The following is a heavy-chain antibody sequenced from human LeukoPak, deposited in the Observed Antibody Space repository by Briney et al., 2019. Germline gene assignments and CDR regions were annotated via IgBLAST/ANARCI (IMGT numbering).Heavy chain of an antibody. V-gene: IGHV3-23*01. D-gene: IGHD6-13*01. J-gene: IGHJ4*02. Sequence: GGSLRLSCAASGFTFSIYAMSWVRQAPGEGLQWIATISGSGGSIYYADSVKGRLTISRDNSKNTLFLQMVSLRVENTAVYYCAKGVRAAADYYFDYWGQGTLVTVSS. CDR2: ISGSGGSI. CDR3: AKGVRAAADYYFDY. CDR1: GFTFSIYA.